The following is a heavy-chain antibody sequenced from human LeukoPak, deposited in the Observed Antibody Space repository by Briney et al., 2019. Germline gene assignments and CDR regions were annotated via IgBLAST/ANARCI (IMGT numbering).Heavy chain of an antibody. J-gene: IGHJ4*02. CDR3: ARSPVRCSSTTCFGFYFDY. CDR1: GYPISSGYY. Sequence: SETLSLTCTVSGYPISSGYYWGWIRQPPGKGLEWIGSIYHSGSTYHNPSLKSRVTISVDTSKNRFSLKLSSVTAADTAVYYCARSPVRCSSTTCFGFYFDYWGQGTLVTVSS. CDR2: IYHSGST. V-gene: IGHV4-38-2*02. D-gene: IGHD2-2*01.